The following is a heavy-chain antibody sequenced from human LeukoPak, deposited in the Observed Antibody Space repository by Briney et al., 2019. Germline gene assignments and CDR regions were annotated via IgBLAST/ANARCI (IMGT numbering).Heavy chain of an antibody. J-gene: IGHJ3*02. Sequence: ASVKVSCKASGYTFTSYDINWVRQATGQGLEWMGWMNPNSGNTGYAQKFRGRVTMTRNTSISTAYMELSSLRSEDTAVYYCARGNGYCSGGSCYSGAFDIWGQGTMVTVSS. CDR2: MNPNSGNT. V-gene: IGHV1-8*01. D-gene: IGHD2-15*01. CDR3: ARGNGYCSGGSCYSGAFDI. CDR1: GYTFTSYD.